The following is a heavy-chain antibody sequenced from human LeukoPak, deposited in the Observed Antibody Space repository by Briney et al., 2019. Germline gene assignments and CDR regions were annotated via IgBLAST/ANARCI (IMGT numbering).Heavy chain of an antibody. CDR1: GFTFSSYA. J-gene: IGHJ4*02. V-gene: IGHV3-23*01. CDR2: NSPSGGVT. CDR3: AKAHVPTMIRGVVSSD. D-gene: IGHD3-10*01. Sequence: GGSLRLSCATSGFTFSSYAMSWVRQAPGKGLEWVSTNSPSGGVTFYSDSVRGRFTISRDYSKDTLFLQMDSLRAEDTALYYCAKAHVPTMIRGVVSSDWGQGTLVTVSS.